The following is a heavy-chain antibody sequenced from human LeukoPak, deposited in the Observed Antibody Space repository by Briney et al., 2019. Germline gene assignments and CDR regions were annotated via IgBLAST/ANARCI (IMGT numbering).Heavy chain of an antibody. CDR1: GGSISSGGYY. V-gene: IGHV4-61*08. CDR3: ARVGIVGAFDY. Sequence: SETLSLTCTVSGGSISSGGYYWSWIRQPPGKGLEWIGYIYYSGSTNYNPSLKSRVTISVDTSKNQFSLKLSSVTAADTAVYYCARVGIVGAFDYWGQGTLVTVSS. CDR2: IYYSGST. D-gene: IGHD1-26*01. J-gene: IGHJ4*02.